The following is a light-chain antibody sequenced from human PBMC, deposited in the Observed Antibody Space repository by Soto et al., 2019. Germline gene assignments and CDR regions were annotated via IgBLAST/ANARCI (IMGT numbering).Light chain of an antibody. CDR3: QQLKSYPLT. Sequence: DIVMTQTPLSLPVTPGEPASISCRSSQSRLDSDDGNTYLDWYXQKQGQXXQXLIYTVSYRASGVPDRFSGSGSGTELTLTISSLQPEDCETYECQQLKSYPLTFGQGTRLEIK. V-gene: IGKV2-40*01. CDR1: QSRLDSDDGNTY. J-gene: IGKJ5*01. CDR2: TVS.